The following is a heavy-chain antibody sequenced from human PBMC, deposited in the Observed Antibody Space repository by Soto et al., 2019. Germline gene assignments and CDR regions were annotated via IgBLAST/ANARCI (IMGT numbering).Heavy chain of an antibody. D-gene: IGHD2-15*01. V-gene: IGHV4-34*01. CDR1: GGSFSGYY. Sequence: PSETLSLTCAVYGGSFSGYYWGWIRQPPGKGLEWIGEINHSGSTNYNPSLKSRVTISVDTSKNQFSLKLSSVTAADTAVYYCARAHCSGGSCYSYYYYYYMEVWGKGTTVTVSS. CDR3: ARAHCSGGSCYSYYYYYYMEV. J-gene: IGHJ6*03. CDR2: INHSGST.